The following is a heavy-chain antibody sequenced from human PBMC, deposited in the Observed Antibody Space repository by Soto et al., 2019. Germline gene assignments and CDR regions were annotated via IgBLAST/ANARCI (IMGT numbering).Heavy chain of an antibody. CDR1: GGSFSGYY. D-gene: IGHD3-22*01. Sequence: ETLSLTCAVYGGSFSGYYWSWIRQPPGKGLEWIGEINHSGSTNYNPSLKSRVTISVDTSKNQFSLKLSSVTAEDTAVYYCERGKNYYDSSGYKGEYFDYWGQGTLVTVSS. V-gene: IGHV4-34*01. CDR2: INHSGST. J-gene: IGHJ4*02. CDR3: ERGKNYYDSSGYKGEYFDY.